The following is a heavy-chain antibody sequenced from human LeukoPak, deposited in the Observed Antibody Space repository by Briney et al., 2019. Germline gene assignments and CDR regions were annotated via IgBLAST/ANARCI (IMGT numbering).Heavy chain of an antibody. CDR2: ISYTGNT. D-gene: IGHD1-26*01. V-gene: IGHV4-59*01. J-gene: IGHJ3*02. CDR3: ARVITTTAPTPRNAFEI. Sequence: SETLSLTCTVSGGSISTFYWNWIRQSPRKGLEWIGYISYTGNTNYNPSLKSRVSISIDTSKNQFSLNVTSVTAADTAVYYCARVITTTAPTPRNAFEIWGQGTAVTVSS. CDR1: GGSISTFY.